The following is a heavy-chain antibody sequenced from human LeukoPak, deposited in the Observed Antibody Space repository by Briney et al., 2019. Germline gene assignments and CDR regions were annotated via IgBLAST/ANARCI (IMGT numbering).Heavy chain of an antibody. Sequence: GGSLRLSCAASGFTFSSYGMHWVRQAPGKGLEWVAVIWYDGSNKYYADSVKGRFTISRDNSKNTLYLQMNSLSAEDTAVYYCARGSNSWSGYYLGYWGQGTLVTVSS. CDR3: ARGSNSWSGYYLGY. V-gene: IGHV3-33*01. J-gene: IGHJ4*02. CDR1: GFTFSSYG. CDR2: IWYDGSNK. D-gene: IGHD3-3*01.